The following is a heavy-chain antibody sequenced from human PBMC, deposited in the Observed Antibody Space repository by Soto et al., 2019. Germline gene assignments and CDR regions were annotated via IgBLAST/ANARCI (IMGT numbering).Heavy chain of an antibody. CDR2: IIPIFGTA. CDR3: ARKAYSSIYYYGMDV. V-gene: IGHV1-69*13. Sequence: GASVKVSCKASGGTLSSYAISWVRQAPGQGLEWMGGIIPIFGTANYAQKFQGRVTITADESTSTAYMELSSLRSEDTAVYYCARKAYSSIYYYGMDVWGQGTTVTVSS. D-gene: IGHD6-13*01. CDR1: GGTLSSYA. J-gene: IGHJ6*02.